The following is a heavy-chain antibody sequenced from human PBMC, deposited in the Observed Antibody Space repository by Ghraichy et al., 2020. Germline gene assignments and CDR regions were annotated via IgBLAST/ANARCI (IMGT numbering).Heavy chain of an antibody. D-gene: IGHD3-9*01. Sequence: SVKVSCKVSGGTFSSYAISWVRQAPGQGLEWMGGIIPIFGTANYAQKFQGRVTITADESTSTAYMELSSLRSEDTAVYYCASNLRYFDSYGMDVWGQGTTVTVSS. V-gene: IGHV1-69*13. CDR2: IIPIFGTA. CDR1: GGTFSSYA. J-gene: IGHJ6*02. CDR3: ASNLRYFDSYGMDV.